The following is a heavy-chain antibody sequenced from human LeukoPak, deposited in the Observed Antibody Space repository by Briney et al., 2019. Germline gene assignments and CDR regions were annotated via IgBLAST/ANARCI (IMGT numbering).Heavy chain of an antibody. CDR3: ARGGQYHY. CDR1: GFTFSNYW. D-gene: IGHD1-26*01. CDR2: IKEDGSEK. V-gene: IGHV3-7*01. Sequence: GGSLRLSCAASGFTFSNYWMTWVRQAPGKGLEWVDNIKEDGSEKYYVDSVEGRFTISRDNAENSLYLQMNSLRAEDTAVYYCARGGQYHYWGQGTLVTVSS. J-gene: IGHJ4*02.